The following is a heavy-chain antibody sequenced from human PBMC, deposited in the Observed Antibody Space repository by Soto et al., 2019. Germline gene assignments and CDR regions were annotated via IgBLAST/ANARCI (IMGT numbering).Heavy chain of an antibody. D-gene: IGHD3-9*01. V-gene: IGHV4-61*08. J-gene: IGHJ3*02. CDR2: TLYSGSP. Sequence: LSLTFRVSGXSVGTGAYYWSWIRQPPGKGLEWIGYTLYSGSPNYNPSLQSLQSRVTISVDTSRNQFSLRLTSVTAADTALYYCARHDYYHRTFDIWGQGTLVTVSS. CDR3: ARHDYYHRTFDI. CDR1: GXSVGTGAYY.